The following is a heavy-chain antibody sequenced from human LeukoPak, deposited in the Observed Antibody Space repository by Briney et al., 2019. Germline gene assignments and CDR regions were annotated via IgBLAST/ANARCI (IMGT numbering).Heavy chain of an antibody. J-gene: IGHJ4*02. D-gene: IGHD3-22*01. Sequence: GASVKVSCKVSGYTLTELSMHWVRQAPGKGLEWMGGFDPEDGETIYAQKFQGRVTMTEDTSTDTAYMELSSLRSDDTAVYYCARDLEYYDSRPFDYWGQGTLVTVSS. V-gene: IGHV1-24*01. CDR2: FDPEDGET. CDR1: GYTLTELS. CDR3: ARDLEYYDSRPFDY.